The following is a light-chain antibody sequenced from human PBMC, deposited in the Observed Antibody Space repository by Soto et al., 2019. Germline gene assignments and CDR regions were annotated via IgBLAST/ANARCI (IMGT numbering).Light chain of an antibody. Sequence: QSALTQPPSASGTPGQRVTISCSGSSSNIGINPVNWYQQLPGTAPKLLIYSNSQRPSGVPDRFSGSKYDTSASLAISGLQSEDEADYYCAVWDDSLNGWVFGGGTKLTVL. CDR1: SSNIGINP. CDR3: AVWDDSLNGWV. CDR2: SNS. J-gene: IGLJ3*02. V-gene: IGLV1-44*01.